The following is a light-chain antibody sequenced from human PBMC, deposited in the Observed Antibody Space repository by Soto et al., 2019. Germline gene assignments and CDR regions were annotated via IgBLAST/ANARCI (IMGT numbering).Light chain of an antibody. J-gene: IGLJ1*01. V-gene: IGLV2-8*01. CDR3: SSYTDSSNYV. Sequence: QSVLTQPPSASGSPGQSVTISCTGTSSDVGGYNYVSWYQQHPGKAPKLMIYEVTKRPLGVPDRFSGSKSGNTASLTVSGLQAEDEADYYCSSYTDSSNYVFGTGTKVTVL. CDR2: EVT. CDR1: SSDVGGYNY.